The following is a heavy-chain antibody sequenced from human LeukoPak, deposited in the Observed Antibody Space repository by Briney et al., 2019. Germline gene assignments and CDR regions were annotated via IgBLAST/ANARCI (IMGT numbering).Heavy chain of an antibody. J-gene: IGHJ4*02. CDR1: GFTFSSYA. V-gene: IGHV3-23*01. D-gene: IGHD3-10*01. CDR2: ISGRGGST. CDR3: ARAPAIYASGSFFNV. Sequence: GGSLRLSCAASGFTFSSYAMSWVRQAPGKGLEWVSAISGRGGSTYYADSVKGRFTISRDNSKNTLFLQMNSLRAEDTAVYYCARAPAIYASGSFFNVWGQGTLVTVSS.